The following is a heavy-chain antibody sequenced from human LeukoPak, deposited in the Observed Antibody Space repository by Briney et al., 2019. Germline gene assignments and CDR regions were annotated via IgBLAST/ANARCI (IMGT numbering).Heavy chain of an antibody. CDR3: ARHSDGSGWFHWFDP. D-gene: IGHD6-13*01. CDR1: GGSKSRYF. J-gene: IGHJ5*02. V-gene: IGHV4-59*08. CDR2: MYYSGSS. Sequence: SETHALERSVEGGSKSRYFWRWIRQPPGKRLEWIGYMYYSGSSDYNPSLKSRVTISMDTSKNQFSLRLSSVTAADTAVYYCARHSDGSGWFHWFDPWGQGTLVTVSS.